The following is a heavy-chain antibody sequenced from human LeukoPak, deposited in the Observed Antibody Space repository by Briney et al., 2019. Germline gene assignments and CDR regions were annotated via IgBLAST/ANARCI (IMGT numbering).Heavy chain of an antibody. V-gene: IGHV7-4-1*02. J-gene: IGHJ5*02. CDR2: INTNTGNP. CDR1: GYTFSDYS. D-gene: IGHD3-16*01. Sequence: ASVKVSCKASGYTFSDYSMSWVRQAPGQGLEWMGWINTNTGNPTYAQGFTGRFVFSLDTSVSTAYLQISSLKAEDTAVYYCARDFGVPPSDLEGRWNWFDPWGQGTLVTVSS. CDR3: ARDFGVPPSDLEGRWNWFDP.